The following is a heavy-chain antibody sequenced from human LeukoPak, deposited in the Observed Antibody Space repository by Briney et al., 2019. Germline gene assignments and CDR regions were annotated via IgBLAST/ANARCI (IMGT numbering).Heavy chain of an antibody. CDR3: ARGIRWASDY. CDR2: ITSNGGTT. D-gene: IGHD4-23*01. J-gene: IGHJ4*02. V-gene: IGHV3-64*01. CDR1: GFTFSSYG. Sequence: GGSLRLSYAPSGFTFSSYGMVWVRQAPRKGLEYVSGITSNGGTTYYGNSVKGRFTISRDNSKDTLYLQMGSLRSEDMAVYYCARGIRWASDYWGQGTLVTVAS.